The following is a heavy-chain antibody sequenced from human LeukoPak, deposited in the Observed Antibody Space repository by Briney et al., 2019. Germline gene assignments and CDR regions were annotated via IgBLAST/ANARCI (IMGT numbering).Heavy chain of an antibody. CDR3: ATDRYRSSGFSLDY. V-gene: IGHV1-2*02. J-gene: IGHJ4*02. Sequence: ASVKVSCKASGYTFTGYYMHWVRQAPGQGLEWMGWINPNSGGTNYAQKFQGRVTMTEDTSTDTAYMELSSLRSEDTAVYYCATDRYRSSGFSLDYWGQGTLVTVSS. D-gene: IGHD6-19*01. CDR1: GYTFTGYY. CDR2: INPNSGGT.